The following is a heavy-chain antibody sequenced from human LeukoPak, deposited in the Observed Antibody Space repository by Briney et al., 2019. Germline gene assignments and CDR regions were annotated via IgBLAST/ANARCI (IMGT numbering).Heavy chain of an antibody. Sequence: SETLSLTCTVSGGSVSSGSYYWSWIRQPPGKGLEWIGYIYYSGSTNYNPSLKSRVTISVDTSKNQFSLKLSSVTAADTAVYYCARLREVPRDRPGYGLGLDYWGQGTLVTVSS. CDR3: ARLREVPRDRPGYGLGLDY. V-gene: IGHV4-61*01. J-gene: IGHJ4*02. CDR2: IYYSGST. D-gene: IGHD3-10*01. CDR1: GGSVSSGSYY.